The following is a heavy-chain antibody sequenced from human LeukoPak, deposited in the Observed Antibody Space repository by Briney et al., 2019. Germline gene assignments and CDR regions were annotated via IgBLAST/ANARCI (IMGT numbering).Heavy chain of an antibody. J-gene: IGHJ4*02. V-gene: IGHV4-4*02. D-gene: IGHD3-22*01. CDR2: IYHSGST. CDR1: GGSISSSNW. CDR3: ASASSGLPQFDY. Sequence: SETLSLTCAVSGGSISSSNWWSWVRQPPGKGLEWIGEIYHSGSTNYNPSLKSRVTISVDKSKNQFSLKLSSVTAADTAVYYCASASSGLPQFDYWGQGTLVPVS.